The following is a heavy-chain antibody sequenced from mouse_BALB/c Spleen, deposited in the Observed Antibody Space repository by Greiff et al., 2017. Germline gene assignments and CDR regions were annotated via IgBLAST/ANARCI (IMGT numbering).Heavy chain of an antibody. CDR1: GYAFTNYL. J-gene: IGHJ2*01. CDR3: AREGDYFDY. Sequence: VQRVESGAELVRPGTSVKVSCKASGYAFTNYLIEWVKQRPGQGLEWIGVINPGSGGTNYNEKFKGKATLTADKSSSTAYMQLSSLTSDDSAVYFCAREGDYFDYWGQGTTLTVSS. V-gene: IGHV1-54*01. CDR2: INPGSGGT.